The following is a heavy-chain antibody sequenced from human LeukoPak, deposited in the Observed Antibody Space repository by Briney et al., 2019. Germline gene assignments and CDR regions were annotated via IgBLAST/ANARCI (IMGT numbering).Heavy chain of an antibody. D-gene: IGHD3-22*01. V-gene: IGHV3-74*01. CDR1: GFTFSSYW. J-gene: IGHJ4*02. CDR2: INSDGSST. CDR3: ARDVGDSSGSYFDY. Sequence: PGGSLRLSCAASGFTFSSYWMYWVRQVPGKGLVWVSRINSDGSSTSYADSVKGRFTISRDNAKNTLYLQMNSLRAEDTAVYYCARDVGDSSGSYFDYWGQGTLVTVSS.